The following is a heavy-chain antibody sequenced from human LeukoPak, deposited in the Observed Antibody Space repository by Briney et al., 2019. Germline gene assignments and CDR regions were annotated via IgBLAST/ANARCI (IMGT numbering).Heavy chain of an antibody. J-gene: IGHJ4*02. D-gene: IGHD3-10*01. CDR1: GGFICRYY. CDR2: IYDSGST. CDR3: ARDGGYGSGSYL. Sequence: SAETLSLPCTVCGGFICRYYGSWIRQPTGGGGEGIGYIYDSGSTNYNPSLKSRVTISVDTSKNQFSLKLSSVTAADTAVYYCARDGGYGSGSYLWGQGTLVTVSS. V-gene: IGHV4-59*12.